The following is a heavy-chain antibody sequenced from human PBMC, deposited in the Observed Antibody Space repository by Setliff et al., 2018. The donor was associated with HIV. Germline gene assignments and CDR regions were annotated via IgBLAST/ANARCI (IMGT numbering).Heavy chain of an antibody. CDR3: ARDPRSGYDSDTAMVTVYYYYMDA. CDR2: ISGYNGNT. J-gene: IGHJ6*03. V-gene: IGHV1-18*04. Sequence: ASVKVSCKASGYTFINFGITWVRQAPGQGLEWVGYISGYNGNTKYAQNVQGRVTMTTDTSTSTAHMELRSLRYDDTAVYYCARDPRSGYDSDTAMVTVYYYYMDAWGKGTTVTVSS. D-gene: IGHD5-18*01. CDR1: GYTFINFG.